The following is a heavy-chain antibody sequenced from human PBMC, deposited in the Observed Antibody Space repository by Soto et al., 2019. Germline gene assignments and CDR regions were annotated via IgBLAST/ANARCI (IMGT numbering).Heavy chain of an antibody. D-gene: IGHD2-2*02. CDR1: GDTIGSYY. V-gene: IGHV4-59*01. CDR3: ARGSCSSASCYTGDH. CDR2: IYFTGST. J-gene: IGHJ4*02. Sequence: SETLSLTCTVSGDTIGSYYWSWIRQPPGKGLEWIGYIYFTGSTNYNPSLKSRVTISVDTSKNQFSLKLSSVTAADTAVYYCARGSCSSASCYTGDHWGQGTLVTVSS.